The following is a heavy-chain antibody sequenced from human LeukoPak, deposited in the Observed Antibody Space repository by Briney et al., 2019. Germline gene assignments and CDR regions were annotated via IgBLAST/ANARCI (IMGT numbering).Heavy chain of an antibody. Sequence: GGSLRLSCAASGFTFSSYWIHWVRQAHGKGLVWVSHINSDGSSATYADSVKGRLTISRDNAENTVYLEMNSLRAEDTAVYYCARGGVGCFDYWGQGALVTVSS. CDR3: ARGGVGCFDY. CDR2: INSDGSSA. V-gene: IGHV3-74*01. CDR1: GFTFSSYW. J-gene: IGHJ4*02. D-gene: IGHD6-19*01.